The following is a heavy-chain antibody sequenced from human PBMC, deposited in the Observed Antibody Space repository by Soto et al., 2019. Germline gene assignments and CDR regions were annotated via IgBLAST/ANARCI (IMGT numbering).Heavy chain of an antibody. CDR3: AGGYPQPGYSRSGVFDY. J-gene: IGHJ4*02. CDR2: MYYSGST. D-gene: IGHD6-13*01. CDR1: GGSINSGGYY. V-gene: IGHV4-31*03. Sequence: QVQLRESGPGLVKPSQTLSLTCTVSGGSINSGGYYWNWIRQHPGKGLEWIGYMYYSGSTYYNPSLRSRVIISADTSGNHFSRKLSSGTAADPAVYFCAGGYPQPGYSRSGVFDYGGQGTLVTVSS.